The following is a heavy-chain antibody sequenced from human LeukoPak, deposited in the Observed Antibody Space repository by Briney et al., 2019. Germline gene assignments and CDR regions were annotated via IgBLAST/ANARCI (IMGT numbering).Heavy chain of an antibody. V-gene: IGHV3-48*01. D-gene: IGHD4-11*01. CDR2: ISGRSSTI. J-gene: IGHJ3*02. Sequence: GGSLRLSCAASAFTFSDYSMNWVRQAPGKGLEWISYISGRSSTIYYADSVKGRFTISRDNAKNSLYLQMNSLRAEDTAVYYCARRTTVTSGAFDIWGQGTMVTVSS. CDR3: ARRTTVTSGAFDI. CDR1: AFTFSDYS.